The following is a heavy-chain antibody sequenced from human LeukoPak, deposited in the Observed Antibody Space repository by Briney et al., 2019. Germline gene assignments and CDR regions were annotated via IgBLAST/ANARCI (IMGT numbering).Heavy chain of an antibody. CDR1: GFTFSSYS. J-gene: IGHJ4*02. Sequence: GGSLRLSCAASGFTFSSYSMNWVRQAPGRGLEWVSSISSSSSYIYYADSVKGRFTISRDSAKNSLYLQMNSLRAEDTAVYYCARDRYYDSSGYDYWGQGTLVTVSS. CDR3: ARDRYYDSSGYDY. V-gene: IGHV3-21*01. CDR2: ISSSSSYI. D-gene: IGHD3-22*01.